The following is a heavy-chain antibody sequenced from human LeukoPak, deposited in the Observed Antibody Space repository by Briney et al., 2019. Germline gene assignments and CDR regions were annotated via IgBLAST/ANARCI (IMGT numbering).Heavy chain of an antibody. J-gene: IGHJ4*02. Sequence: GASVKVSCKASGYTFTGNGITWVRQAPGQGLEWMGWTNAYNGNTVYAQMFQGRVTLITDTSTSTAYMEVTNLRSDDTAMYYCARAGYCSGAACYAEGIDYWGQGTLVTVSS. V-gene: IGHV1-18*01. CDR1: GYTFTGNG. D-gene: IGHD2-2*01. CDR2: TNAYNGNT. CDR3: ARAGYCSGAACYAEGIDY.